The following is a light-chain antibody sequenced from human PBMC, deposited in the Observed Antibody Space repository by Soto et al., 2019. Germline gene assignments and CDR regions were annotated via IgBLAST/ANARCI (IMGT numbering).Light chain of an antibody. CDR1: RTINTY. V-gene: IGKV1-39*01. Sequence: DVRMTQSPSSLSASVGDTITITCRASRTINTYLNWFQQKPGEPPRLLIYGASTLHDGFPSRFSGSGSGADFPLPISGLQPEDFASYHCQQTYSDISFGGGTQV. CDR3: QQTYSDIS. J-gene: IGKJ4*01. CDR2: GAS.